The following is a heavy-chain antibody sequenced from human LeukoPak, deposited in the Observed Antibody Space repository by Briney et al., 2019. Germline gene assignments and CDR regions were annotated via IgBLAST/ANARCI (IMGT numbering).Heavy chain of an antibody. CDR1: GGSISSYY. CDR3: AGSSTSGGYCFDY. CDR2: IYYSGST. J-gene: IGHJ4*02. D-gene: IGHD2-2*01. Sequence: PSETLSLTCTVSGGSISSYYWSWIRQPPGKGLEWIGYIYYSGSTNYNPSLKSRVTISVDTSKNQFSLKLSSVTAADTAVYYCAGSSTSGGYCFDYWGQGTLVTVSS. V-gene: IGHV4-59*01.